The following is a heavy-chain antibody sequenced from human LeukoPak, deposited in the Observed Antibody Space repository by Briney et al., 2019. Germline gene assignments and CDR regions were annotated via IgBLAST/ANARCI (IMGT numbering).Heavy chain of an antibody. CDR2: VTWDSGSI. CDR1: GFNFGDYA. CDR3: AKGLFGTDTPFDF. J-gene: IGHJ4*02. D-gene: IGHD2-15*01. Sequence: GGSLRLSCAASGFNFGDYAMHWVRQAPGKGLECASGVTWDSGSIAYADSVKGRFTISRDNAKNSLYLQMNSLRAEDTAFYYCAKGLFGTDTPFDFWGQGTLVTVSS. V-gene: IGHV3-9*01.